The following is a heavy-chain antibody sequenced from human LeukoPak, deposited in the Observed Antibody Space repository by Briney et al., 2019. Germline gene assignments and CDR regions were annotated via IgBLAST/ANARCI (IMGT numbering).Heavy chain of an antibody. CDR2: IRYDGNNK. CDR1: GFTFSSYG. Sequence: PGRSLRLSCAASGFTFSSYGMHWVRQAPGKGLEWVAFIRYDGNNKYYADSVKGRFTISRDNSKNTLYLQMSSLRAEDTAVYYCAKEGRRAVVVVAATGGFANYYYMDVWGKGTTVTVSS. D-gene: IGHD2-15*01. V-gene: IGHV3-30*02. CDR3: AKEGRRAVVVVAATGGFANYYYMDV. J-gene: IGHJ6*03.